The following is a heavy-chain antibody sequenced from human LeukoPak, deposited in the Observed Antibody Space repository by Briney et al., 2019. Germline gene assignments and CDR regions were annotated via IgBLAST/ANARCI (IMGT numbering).Heavy chain of an antibody. D-gene: IGHD2-15*01. V-gene: IGHV3-11*06. J-gene: IGHJ4*02. CDR2: IGSRSTYT. Sequence: PGGSLRLSCAASGFTFSSYAMSWIRQAPGKGLEWVSYIGSRSTYTNYADSVKGRFTISRDNAKNSLYLQMISLRAEDTAVYYCARKADYFDFWGQGTLVTVSS. CDR3: ARKADYFDF. CDR1: GFTFSSYA.